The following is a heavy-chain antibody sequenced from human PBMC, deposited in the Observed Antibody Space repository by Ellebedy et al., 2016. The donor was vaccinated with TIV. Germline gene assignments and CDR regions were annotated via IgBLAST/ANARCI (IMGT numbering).Heavy chain of an antibody. CDR1: GFTFSSYG. D-gene: IGHD3-22*01. J-gene: IGHJ4*02. Sequence: GESLKISCAASGFTFSSYGMHWVRQAPGKGLEWVAVIWYDGSNKYYADSVKGRFTISRDNSKNTLYLQMNSLRAEDTAVYYCARGTGTDSSLFDYWGQGTLVTVSS. CDR3: ARGTGTDSSLFDY. V-gene: IGHV3-33*01. CDR2: IWYDGSNK.